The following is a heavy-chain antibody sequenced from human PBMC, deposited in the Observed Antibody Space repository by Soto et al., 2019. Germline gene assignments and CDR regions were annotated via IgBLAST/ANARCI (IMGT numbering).Heavy chain of an antibody. CDR1: GYTFTSDD. J-gene: IGHJ4*02. CDR3: AMRIDVAGYDDY. D-gene: IGHD6-19*01. CDR2: MNPNSGNT. V-gene: IGHV1-8*01. Sequence: QVQLVQSGAEVKKPGASVNVSCKASGYTFTSDDINWVRQATGQGLEWMGWMNPNSGNTGYAQKFQGRVTMTRNHSRSTAYMALSSLRYEDTAVYYCAMRIDVAGYDDYWGQGTLVTVSS.